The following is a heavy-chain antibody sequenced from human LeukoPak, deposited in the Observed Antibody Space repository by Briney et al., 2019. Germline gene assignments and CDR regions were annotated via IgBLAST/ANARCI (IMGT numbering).Heavy chain of an antibody. Sequence: SETLSLTCTVSGGSISGGGYYWSWIRQHPGKGLEWIGYIYYSGSTYYNPSLKSRVTISVDTSKNQFSLKLSSVTAADTAVYYCARDPLRVGAKTWYFDLWGRGTLVTVSS. J-gene: IGHJ2*01. V-gene: IGHV4-31*03. CDR3: ARDPLRVGAKTWYFDL. CDR1: GGSISGGGYY. CDR2: IYYSGST. D-gene: IGHD1-26*01.